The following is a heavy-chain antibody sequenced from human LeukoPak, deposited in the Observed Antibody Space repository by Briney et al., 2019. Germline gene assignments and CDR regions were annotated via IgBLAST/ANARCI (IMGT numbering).Heavy chain of an antibody. V-gene: IGHV1-18*01. Sequence: ASVKVSCKASGYTFTSYGISWVRQAPGQGLEWMGWISVYNDNTNYAQKLQGRVTMTTDTSTSTAYMELRSMRSGDTAVYFCARGGLRFPYYYMDVWGKGTTVTVSS. CDR3: ARGGLRFPYYYMDV. CDR2: ISVYNDNT. J-gene: IGHJ6*03. D-gene: IGHD4-17*01. CDR1: GYTFTSYG.